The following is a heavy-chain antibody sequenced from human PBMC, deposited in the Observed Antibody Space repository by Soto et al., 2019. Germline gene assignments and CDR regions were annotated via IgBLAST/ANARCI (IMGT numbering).Heavy chain of an antibody. CDR1: GGSFSGYY. CDR3: ARGYYYYYYYMDV. CDR2: INHSGST. J-gene: IGHJ6*03. Sequence: SETLSLTCAVYGGSFSGYYWSWIRQPPGKGLEWIGEINHSGSTNYNPSLKSRVTISVDTSKNQFSLKLSSVTAADTAVYYCARGYYYYYYYMDVWGKGTTVTVSS. V-gene: IGHV4-34*01.